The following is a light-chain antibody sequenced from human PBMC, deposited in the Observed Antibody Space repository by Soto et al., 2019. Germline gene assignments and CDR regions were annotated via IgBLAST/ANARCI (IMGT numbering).Light chain of an antibody. CDR1: QTISSNY. V-gene: IGKV3-20*01. J-gene: IGKJ3*01. CDR2: GAS. CDR3: QQYGRSPPEFT. Sequence: EIVLTQSPGTLSLSAGERATLSCRASQTISSNYLAWYQQKPGQAPRLLIFGASYRATGIPDRFSGSGSGTDFTRPISRLEPEDFAVYYCQQYGRSPPEFTFGPGTKVDI.